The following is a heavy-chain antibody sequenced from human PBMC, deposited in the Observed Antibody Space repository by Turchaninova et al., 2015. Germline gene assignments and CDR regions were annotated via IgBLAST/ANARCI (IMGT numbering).Heavy chain of an antibody. J-gene: IGHJ2*01. CDR1: GLPFSDYG. V-gene: IGHV3-33*01. Sequence: QVQLVESGGGVVQTGSSLTLSCAASGLPFSDYGMHWGRQAPGTGRAWGALVWSHGGSKYYADSXXGLXXXARXXXDNTVYLRXXSLXXXDTAVYYXXXRGTQWSDYAAYFXVWGRGXLVTVSS. CDR2: VWSHGGSK. CDR3: XXRGTQWSDYAAYFXV. D-gene: IGHD3-3*01.